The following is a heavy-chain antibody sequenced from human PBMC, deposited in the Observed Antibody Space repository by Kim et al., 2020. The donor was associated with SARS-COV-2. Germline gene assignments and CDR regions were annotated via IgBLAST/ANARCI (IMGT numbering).Heavy chain of an antibody. D-gene: IGHD1-26*01. CDR3: ARQWAASQVFDY. CDR1: GGSFSAYY. V-gene: IGHV4-34*01. Sequence: SETLSLTCAVYGGSFSAYYWSWIRQPPGKGLEWIGEINRGGSTKYNPSLKSRITISVDTSKNQSSLKLSSVTAADTAVYYFARQWAASQVFDYWDQGALVTVSA. CDR2: INRGGST. J-gene: IGHJ4*02.